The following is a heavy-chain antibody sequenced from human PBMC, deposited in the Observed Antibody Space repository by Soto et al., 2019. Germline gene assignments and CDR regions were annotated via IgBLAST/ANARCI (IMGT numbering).Heavy chain of an antibody. J-gene: IGHJ5*02. D-gene: IGHD3-22*01. CDR2: SSHLENT. V-gene: IGHV4-30-2*01. Sequence: TRALTCPFSGASIPCGGCSLSWIRQPPGKGLEWIGYSSHLENTFYNPSFQSRLTLSIDRSKNQFSLKLASMTAADTAVYYCARDKHDRSGYYSDPWGPGTLVNVSA. CDR3: ARDKHDRSGYYSDP. CDR1: GASIPCGGCS.